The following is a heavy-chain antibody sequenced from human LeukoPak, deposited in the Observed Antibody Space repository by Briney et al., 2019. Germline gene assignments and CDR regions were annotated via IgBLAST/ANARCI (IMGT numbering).Heavy chain of an antibody. D-gene: IGHD5-24*01. CDR2: I. Sequence: GGSLRLSCAASGFTFSSYVMHWVRQAPGKGLEWVSAIKGRFTISRDNSKNTLYLQMNSLRADDTAVYYCAMKAVPRPRLHDAFDFWGQGTVVSVSS. CDR1: GFTFSSYV. J-gene: IGHJ3*01. CDR3: AMKAVPRPRLHDAFDF. V-gene: IGHV3-23*01.